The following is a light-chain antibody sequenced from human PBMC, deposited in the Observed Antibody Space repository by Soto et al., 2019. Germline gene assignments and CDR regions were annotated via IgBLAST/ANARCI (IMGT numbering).Light chain of an antibody. Sequence: EVVMTQTPATLSVSPGERATLSCRASQSVSTNLAWYQQKPGQAPRLLIYGASTRATGIPARFSGSGSGTDFTLNISSLQSEDFAVYYCQHYNNWPPWTFGQGTKVEIK. CDR2: GAS. CDR1: QSVSTN. V-gene: IGKV3-15*01. CDR3: QHYNNWPPWT. J-gene: IGKJ1*01.